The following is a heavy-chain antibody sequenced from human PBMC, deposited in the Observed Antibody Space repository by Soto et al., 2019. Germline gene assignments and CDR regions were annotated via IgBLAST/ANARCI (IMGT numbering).Heavy chain of an antibody. Sequence: EVQLVESGGGLIQPGGSLRLSCAVSGFTVSNNYMSWVRQAPGKGLEGVSVIYSGGYTAYGDSVKGRFTISRDNSKNTLYLKMKGWGADDPALFFGGTRPGGGGYWGQGTLVTVSS. D-gene: IGHD3-10*01. V-gene: IGHV3-53*01. CDR1: GFTVSNNY. J-gene: IGHJ4*02. CDR3: GTRPGGGGY. CDR2: IYSGGYT.